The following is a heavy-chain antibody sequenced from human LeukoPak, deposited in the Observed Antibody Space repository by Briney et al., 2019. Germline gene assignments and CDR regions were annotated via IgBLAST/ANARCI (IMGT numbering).Heavy chain of an antibody. V-gene: IGHV4-39*01. CDR1: GGSISSSSYY. CDR2: IYYSGST. CDR3: ARRAGNSWFGDKNWFDP. Sequence: SETLSLTCTVSGGSISSSSYYWGWIRQPPGKGLEWIGSIYYSGSTYYNPSLKSRVTISVDTSKNQFSLKLSSVTAADTAVYYCARRAGNSWFGDKNWFDPWGQGTLVTVSS. D-gene: IGHD3-10*01. J-gene: IGHJ5*02.